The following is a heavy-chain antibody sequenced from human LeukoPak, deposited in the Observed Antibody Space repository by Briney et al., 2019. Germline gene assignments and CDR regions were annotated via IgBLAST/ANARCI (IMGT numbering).Heavy chain of an antibody. CDR2: ISNDGRQK. J-gene: IGHJ4*02. V-gene: IGHV3-30*18. D-gene: IGHD5-12*01. Sequence: GGSLRLSCAASGFTFSTYAMHWVRRAPGKGLEWMAIISNDGRQKFYADSVKGRFTISRDNSKNTLYLQVSSLRPEDTAVYFCTKAGVGTSFLIDYWGQGTLVTVSS. CDR3: TKAGVGTSFLIDY. CDR1: GFTFSTYA.